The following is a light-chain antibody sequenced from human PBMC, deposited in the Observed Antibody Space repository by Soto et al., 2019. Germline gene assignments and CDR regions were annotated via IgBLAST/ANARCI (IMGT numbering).Light chain of an antibody. CDR3: MQSTQLPPT. CDR2: EVS. V-gene: IGKV2D-29*02. Sequence: DVVMTQTPLSLSVAPGQRSSISCKSSQSLLHITGETFLFWYLQKPGQSPQLLIYEVSTRVSGVPDRFSGSGSGTDFTLEISRVETDDVGIYYCMQSTQLPPTFGQGTRL. J-gene: IGKJ5*01. CDR1: QSLLHITGETF.